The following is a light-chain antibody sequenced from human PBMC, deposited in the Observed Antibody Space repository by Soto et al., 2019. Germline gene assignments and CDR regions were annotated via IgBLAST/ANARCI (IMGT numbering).Light chain of an antibody. CDR3: VLYMGTGISV. V-gene: IGLV8-61*01. CDR1: SGSVSTSYY. CDR2: STN. Sequence: QTVVTQEPSFSVSPGRTVTLTCGLSSGSVSTSYYPSWYQLTPGQAPRTLIYSTNTRSSGVPNRFSGSILENKAALTITGAQAEDESDYYCVLYMGTGISVFGGGTKLTVL. J-gene: IGLJ3*02.